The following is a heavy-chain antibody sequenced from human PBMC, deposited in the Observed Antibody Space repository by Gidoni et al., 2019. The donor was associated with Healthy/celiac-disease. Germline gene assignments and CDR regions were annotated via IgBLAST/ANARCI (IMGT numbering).Heavy chain of an antibody. J-gene: IGHJ4*02. Sequence: EVQLLESGGCSVQPRGSLRRACAASGFTFSSYAMSWVRQAPGKGLEWVSAIMCSGGSTSSADSVKSRFTISRDNSKNTLYLQMNSLRAEDTAVYYRAKGGSDYGYWGQGTLVTVSS. CDR2: IMCSGGST. V-gene: IGHV3-23*01. CDR3: AKGGSDYGY. CDR1: GFTFSSYA. D-gene: IGHD4-17*01.